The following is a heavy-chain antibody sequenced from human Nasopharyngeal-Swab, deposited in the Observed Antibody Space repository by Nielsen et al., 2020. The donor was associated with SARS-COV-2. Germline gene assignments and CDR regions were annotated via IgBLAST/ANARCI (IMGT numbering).Heavy chain of an antibody. Sequence: GESLTISCAASGFTFSSYSMNWVRQAPGKGLEWVSSISSSSSYIYYADSVKGRFTISRDNAKNSLYLQMNSLRAEDTAVYYCARVTDYYDSSGYGDYFDYWGQGTLVTVSS. V-gene: IGHV3-21*01. D-gene: IGHD3-22*01. CDR3: ARVTDYYDSSGYGDYFDY. J-gene: IGHJ4*02. CDR1: GFTFSSYS. CDR2: ISSSSSYI.